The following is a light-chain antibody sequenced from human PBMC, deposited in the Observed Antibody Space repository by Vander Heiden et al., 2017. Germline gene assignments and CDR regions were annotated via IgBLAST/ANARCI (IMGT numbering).Light chain of an antibody. CDR2: YAT. CDR3: HQSSSLPYT. V-gene: IGKV6D-21*02. J-gene: IGKJ2*01. CDR1: QSIGNN. Sequence: EIVLTQSPAFRAVTPMEKVSSTSRASQSIGNNLHWYQQKPDQSPKLLIKYATQSISGVPSRFSGSTSGTDFTLTINSLEAEDAAVYYCHQSSSLPYTFGQGTKLEIK.